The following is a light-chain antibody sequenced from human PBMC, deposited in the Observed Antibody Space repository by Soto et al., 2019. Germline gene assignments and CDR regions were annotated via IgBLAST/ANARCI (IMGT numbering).Light chain of an antibody. CDR1: SNDVGTYNL. J-gene: IGLJ1*01. Sequence: QSALTQPASVSGSPGQSITISCTGTSNDVGTYNLASWYQQHPGKAPKVMIYEGNKRPSGVSDRFSASKSGNTASLTISGLQAEDEADFYCCSYAGSGTFVFGTGTKLTVL. V-gene: IGLV2-23*01. CDR2: EGN. CDR3: CSYAGSGTFV.